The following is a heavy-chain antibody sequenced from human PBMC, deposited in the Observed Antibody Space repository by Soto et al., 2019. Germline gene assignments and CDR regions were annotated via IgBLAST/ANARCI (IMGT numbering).Heavy chain of an antibody. J-gene: IGHJ4*02. CDR2: IDPGASDI. D-gene: IGHD3-10*01. V-gene: IGHV5-51*01. CDR1: GYTFIYFW. CDR3: ARQGTSRGSDYAAFDF. Sequence: GESLKISCQASGYTFIYFWVAWVRQVPGKGLEWMGVIDPGASDIRYSPSFEGHVTISADKSTNTAYLQWSSLEAADTAIYYCARQGTSRGSDYAAFDFWGPGTLVTVSS.